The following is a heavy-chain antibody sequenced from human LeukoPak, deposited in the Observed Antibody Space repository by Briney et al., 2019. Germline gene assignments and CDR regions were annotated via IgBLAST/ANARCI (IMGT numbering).Heavy chain of an antibody. D-gene: IGHD3-10*01. J-gene: IGHJ3*02. V-gene: IGHV3-21*01. CDR3: ARGIDYYGSDALLDI. CDR2: ISSSSSYI. Sequence: PGGSLRLSCAASGFTFSSYSMNWVRQAPGKGLEWVSSISSSSSYIYYADSVKGRFTISRDNAKNSLYLQMNSLRAEDTAVYYCARGIDYYGSDALLDIWGQGTMVTVSS. CDR1: GFTFSSYS.